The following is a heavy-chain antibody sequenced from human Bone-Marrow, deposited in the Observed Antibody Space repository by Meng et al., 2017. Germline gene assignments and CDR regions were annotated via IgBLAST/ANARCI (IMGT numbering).Heavy chain of an antibody. CDR1: GGSFSAYD. CDR3: RLAYCMGDCVVY. CDR2: INHSGST. J-gene: IGHJ4*02. Sequence: QVQVQQWGAGLLKPSETLSLTCAFYGGSFSAYDWSWIRQPPGKGLEWLGQINHSGSTNDNPSLKSRVTISIDTSRNQLSLKLSSVTAADTAVYYCRLAYCMGDCVVYWGQGTLVTVSS. D-gene: IGHD2-21*01. V-gene: IGHV4-34*01.